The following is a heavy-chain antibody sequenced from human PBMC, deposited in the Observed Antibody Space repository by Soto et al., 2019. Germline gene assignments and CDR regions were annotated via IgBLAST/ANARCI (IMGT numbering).Heavy chain of an antibody. CDR3: TTHLYYYDSSGYFGIDY. CDR1: GFTFSNAW. CDR2: IKSKTDGGTT. D-gene: IGHD3-22*01. Sequence: EVQLVESGGGLVQPGGSLTLSCAASGFTFSNAWMSWVRQAPGKGLEWVGRIKSKTDGGTTDYAAPVKGRFTISRDDSKNTLYLQMNSLKTEDTAVYYCTTHLYYYDSSGYFGIDYWGQGTLVTVSS. V-gene: IGHV3-15*01. J-gene: IGHJ4*02.